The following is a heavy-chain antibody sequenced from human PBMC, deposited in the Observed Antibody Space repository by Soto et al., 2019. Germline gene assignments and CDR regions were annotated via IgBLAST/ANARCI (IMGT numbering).Heavy chain of an antibody. V-gene: IGHV3-9*01. CDR2: IGWDGGST. J-gene: IGHJ6*02. CDR1: GFMFDDYA. Sequence: EVQLVESGGGLVQSGRSLRLSCAASGFMFDDYAMHWVRQAPGKGLEWVSGIGWDGGSTGYADSVKGRFTISRDNAKNSLYLQMNSLRAEXTALYXTXXXXSWXXXGMDVWGQGTTVTVSS. CDR3: XXXXSWXXXGMDV.